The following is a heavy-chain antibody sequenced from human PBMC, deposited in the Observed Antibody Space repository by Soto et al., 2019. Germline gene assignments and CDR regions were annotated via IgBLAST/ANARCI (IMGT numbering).Heavy chain of an antibody. V-gene: IGHV3-48*02. CDR2: ISSSSSTI. J-gene: IGHJ4*02. Sequence: GGSLRLSCAASGFTFSSYSMNWVRQAPGKGLEWVSYISSSSSTIYYADSVKGRFTISRDNAKNSLYLQMNSLRDEDTAVYYCARDQMVRARGPNDYWGQGTLVTVSS. CDR3: ARDQMVRARGPNDY. CDR1: GFTFSSYS. D-gene: IGHD3-10*01.